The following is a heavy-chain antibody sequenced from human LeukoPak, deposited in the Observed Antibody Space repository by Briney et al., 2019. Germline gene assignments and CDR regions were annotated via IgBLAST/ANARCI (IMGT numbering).Heavy chain of an antibody. J-gene: IGHJ6*02. CDR2: SHYSGST. CDR3: ARAPRGESDAASGFYGMDV. CDR1: GGSFSTYY. Sequence: SETLSLTCRVSGGSFSTYYWTWIRQTPGKGLEWIGYSHYSGSTNYNPSLKSRVTISVDTAKNQFSLRLNSVTAADTAIYYCARAPRGESDAASGFYGMDVWVQGTTVTVSS. V-gene: IGHV4-59*01. D-gene: IGHD3-22*01.